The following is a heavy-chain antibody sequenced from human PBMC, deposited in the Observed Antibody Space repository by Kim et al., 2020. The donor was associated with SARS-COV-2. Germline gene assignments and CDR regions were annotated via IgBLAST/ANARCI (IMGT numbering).Heavy chain of an antibody. CDR3: ERHSFPDLTTAPFDY. CDR1: GGSISSSTYY. CDR2: IFRSGNT. V-gene: IGHV4-39*01. Sequence: SETLSLTCTVSGGSISSSTYYWGWIRQPPGKDLEWIGSIFRSGNTYFNPSLKSRIALSVDTSKNQFSLNLSSVTATDTARYYCERHSFPDLTTAPFDYWGQGTLVHVSS. D-gene: IGHD1-1*01. J-gene: IGHJ4*02.